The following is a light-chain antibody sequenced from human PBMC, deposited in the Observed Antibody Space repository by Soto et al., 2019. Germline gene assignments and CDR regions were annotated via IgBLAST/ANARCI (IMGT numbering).Light chain of an antibody. CDR2: GAS. CDR3: QQYAGSPRT. V-gene: IGKV3-20*01. J-gene: IGKJ1*01. CDR1: QSVSSSY. Sequence: EIGLTQSPGTLSLSPGERATLSCRASQSVSSSYLAWYQQKPGQAPRLLIYGASSRATGIAARFSGSGSGTDFTLTINRVEPEDFAVYFCQQYAGSPRTFGQGTKVDI.